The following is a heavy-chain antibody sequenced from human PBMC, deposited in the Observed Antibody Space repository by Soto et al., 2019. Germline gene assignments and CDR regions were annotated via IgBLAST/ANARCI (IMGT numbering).Heavy chain of an antibody. CDR1: GGTFSSYA. CDR2: IIPIFGTA. J-gene: IGHJ6*02. CDR3: ARDYGSGSYYYYGMDV. V-gene: IGHV1-69*13. Sequence: SVKVSCKASGGTFSSYAISWVRQAPGQGLEWMGGIIPIFGTANYAQKFQGRVTITADESTSTAYMELSSVTAADTAVYYCARDYGSGSYYYYGMDVWGQGTTVTVSS. D-gene: IGHD3-10*01.